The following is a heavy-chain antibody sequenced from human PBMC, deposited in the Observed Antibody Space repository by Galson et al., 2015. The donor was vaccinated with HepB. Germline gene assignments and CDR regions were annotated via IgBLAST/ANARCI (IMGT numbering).Heavy chain of an antibody. Sequence: SLRLSCAASGFTFSSYAMSWVRQAPGKGLEWVSAISGSGGSTYYADSVKGRFTISRDNSKNTLYLQMNSLRAEDTAVYYCAKEGHDILTGYSINAFDIWGQGTMVTVSS. CDR3: AKEGHDILTGYSINAFDI. V-gene: IGHV3-23*01. CDR2: ISGSGGST. D-gene: IGHD3-9*01. CDR1: GFTFSSYA. J-gene: IGHJ3*02.